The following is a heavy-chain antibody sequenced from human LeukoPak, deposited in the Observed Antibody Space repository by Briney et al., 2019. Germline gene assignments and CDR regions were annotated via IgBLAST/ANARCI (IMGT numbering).Heavy chain of an antibody. Sequence: PGGSLRLSCAASGFTFSSYEMNWVRQAPGKGLEWVSYISSSGRTIYYADSGKGRFTISRDNGKNSLYLQMNSLRAEDTAVYYCARATMYFTWTRGYYYRDVWGKGTTVTISS. CDR3: ARATMYFTWTRGYYYRDV. D-gene: IGHD2-8*01. CDR2: ISSSGRTI. V-gene: IGHV3-48*03. J-gene: IGHJ6*03. CDR1: GFTFSSYE.